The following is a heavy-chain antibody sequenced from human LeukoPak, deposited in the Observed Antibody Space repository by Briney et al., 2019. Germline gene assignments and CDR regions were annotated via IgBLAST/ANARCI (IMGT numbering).Heavy chain of an antibody. Sequence: SVKVSCKASGGTFTGYALNWVRQAPGQGLEWMGVFIPILGTANSTQKFQDRVTITADISTNTAYMELSSLRSEDTAVYFCAGFPVFGVVLHQEPVWGKGATVTVSS. D-gene: IGHD3-3*01. V-gene: IGHV1-69*10. J-gene: IGHJ6*04. CDR3: AGFPVFGVVLHQEPV. CDR2: FIPILGTA. CDR1: GGTFTGYA.